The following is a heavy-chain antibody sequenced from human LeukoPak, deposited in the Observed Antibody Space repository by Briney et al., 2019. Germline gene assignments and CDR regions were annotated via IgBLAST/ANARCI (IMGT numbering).Heavy chain of an antibody. CDR2: IHYSGST. CDR1: GGSISSYY. D-gene: IGHD3-3*01. V-gene: IGHV4-59*01. J-gene: IGHJ4*02. Sequence: SETLSLTCTVSGGSISSYYWSWIRQPPGKGLEWIGYIHYSGSTSNNPSLKSRVTISVDTSKNQFSLKLSSVTAADTAVYYCARGVHDFWSGRHYYFDYWGQGTLVTVSS. CDR3: ARGVHDFWSGRHYYFDY.